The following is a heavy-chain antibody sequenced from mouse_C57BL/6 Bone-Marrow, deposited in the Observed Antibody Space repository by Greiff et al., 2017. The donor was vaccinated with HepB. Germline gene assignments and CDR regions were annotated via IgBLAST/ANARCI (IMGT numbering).Heavy chain of an antibody. CDR3: ARDAGYYGSSYRYAMDY. CDR1: GFTFSDFY. CDR2: SRNKANDYTT. V-gene: IGHV7-1*01. D-gene: IGHD1-1*01. Sequence: EVKLMESGGGLVQSGRSLRLSCATSGFTFSDFYMEWVRQAPGKGLEWIAASRNKANDYTTEYSASVKGRFIVSRDTSQSILYLQMNALRAEDTAIYYCARDAGYYGSSYRYAMDYWGQGTSVTVSS. J-gene: IGHJ4*01.